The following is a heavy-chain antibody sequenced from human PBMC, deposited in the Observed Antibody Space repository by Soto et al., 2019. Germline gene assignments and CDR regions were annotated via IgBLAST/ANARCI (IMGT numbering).Heavy chain of an antibody. D-gene: IGHD3-22*01. CDR3: AKGRYFDTSGGCANY. V-gene: IGHV3-23*01. J-gene: IGHJ4*02. CDR2: ISGSGHGT. Sequence: EVKLLESGGGLVPPGASARLSCITSGFMFDNYAMSWVRQSPGRGLEWVAVISGSGHGTVYTQSVQGRFIISRDKSKKTLFLQMNNLRDEDTAVYYCAKGRYFDTSGGCANYWGLGTLVSVSA. CDR1: GFMFDNYA.